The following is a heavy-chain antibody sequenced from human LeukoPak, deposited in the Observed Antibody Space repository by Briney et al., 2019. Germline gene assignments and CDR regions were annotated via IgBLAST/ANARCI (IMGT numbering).Heavy chain of an antibody. CDR1: GFTFSSDG. CDR2: IRSDGSNN. D-gene: IGHD3-22*01. CDR3: ARDLTYYYGSSAPY. Sequence: PGGSLRLSCAASGFTFSSDGMHWVRQAPGKGLEWVAFIRSDGSNNMYADSVKGRFTISRDNSKNTLYLQMNSLRAEDTAVYYCARDLTYYYGSSAPYWGQGTLVTVSS. V-gene: IGHV3-30*02. J-gene: IGHJ4*02.